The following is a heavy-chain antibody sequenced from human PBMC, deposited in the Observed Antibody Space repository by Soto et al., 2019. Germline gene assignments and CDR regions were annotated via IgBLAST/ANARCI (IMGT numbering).Heavy chain of an antibody. J-gene: IGHJ4*02. V-gene: IGHV6-1*01. CDR1: GDSVSSNSAA. Sequence: SQTLSLTCAISGDSVSSNSAAWTWIRQSPSTGLEWLGRTYYRTKWYNDYAVSVKSRITGSPDTSKNQFSLQLNSVTPEDTAVYYCARNFKANFEYGGQGTLVTVSS. CDR2: TYYRTKWYN. CDR3: ARNFKANFEY.